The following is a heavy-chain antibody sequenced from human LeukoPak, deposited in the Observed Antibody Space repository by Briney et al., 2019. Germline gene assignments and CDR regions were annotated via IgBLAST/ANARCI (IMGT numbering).Heavy chain of an antibody. V-gene: IGHV3-7*01. CDR1: GFTFSSYW. J-gene: IGHJ6*03. CDR2: IKQDGSEK. CDR3: ARAGGYCSGGSCYSDYYYMDV. Sequence: GGSLRLSCAASGFTFSSYWMSWVRQAPGKGLEWVANIKQDGSEKYYVDSVKGRFTISRDNAKNSLYLQMNSLRAEDTAVYYCARAGGYCSGGSCYSDYYYMDVWGKGTTVTVSS. D-gene: IGHD2-15*01.